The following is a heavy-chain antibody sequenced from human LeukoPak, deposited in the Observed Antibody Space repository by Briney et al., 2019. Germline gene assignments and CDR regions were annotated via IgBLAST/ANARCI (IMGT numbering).Heavy chain of an antibody. D-gene: IGHD1-7*01. CDR1: GGSISTGSYY. CDR2: VFTTGNT. J-gene: IGHJ4*02. CDR3: ARGYDWNYILAH. V-gene: IGHV4-61*02. Sequence: SETLSLTCTVSGGSISTGSYYWSWIRQPAGKGLKWIARVFTTGNTNYNPSLKTPVTITLDTSKNPLSLNLISATTADSPASHCARGYDWNYILAHWGQGTLVTVSS.